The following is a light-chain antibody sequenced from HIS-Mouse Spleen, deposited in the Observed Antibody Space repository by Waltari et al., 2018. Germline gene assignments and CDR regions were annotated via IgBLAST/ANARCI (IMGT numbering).Light chain of an antibody. V-gene: IGKV4-1*01. Sequence: DIVMTQSPDSLAVSLGERATINCKSSQSVLYSSNNKNYLAWYQQKPGQPPKLLIYCASTRESGVTYRFSGSGSGTDFTLTISSLQAEDVAVYYCQQYYSTPYTFGQGTKLEIK. J-gene: IGKJ2*01. CDR1: QSVLYSSNNKNY. CDR2: CAS. CDR3: QQYYSTPYT.